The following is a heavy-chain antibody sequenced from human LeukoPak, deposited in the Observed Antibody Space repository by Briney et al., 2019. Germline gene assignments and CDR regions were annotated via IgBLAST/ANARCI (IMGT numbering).Heavy chain of an antibody. J-gene: IGHJ3*02. Sequence: PGGSLRLSCAASGFTFSSYGMHWVRQAPGKGLEWVAVISYDGSNKYYADSVKGRFTISRDNSKNTLYLQMNSLRAEDTAVYYCARDRPLLRYFDIWGQGTMVTVSS. V-gene: IGHV3-30*03. CDR1: GFTFSSYG. CDR2: ISYDGSNK. CDR3: ARDRPLLRYFDI. D-gene: IGHD3-9*01.